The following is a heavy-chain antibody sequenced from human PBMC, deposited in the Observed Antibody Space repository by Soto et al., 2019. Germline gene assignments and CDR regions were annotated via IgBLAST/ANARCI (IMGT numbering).Heavy chain of an antibody. Sequence: SVKVSCKASGGTFSSYATSWVRQTPGQGLEWMGGIIPIFGTANYAQKFQGRVTITADESTSTAYMELSSLRSEDTAVYYCARVGYSSSYGMDVWGQGTTVTVSS. CDR2: IIPIFGTA. D-gene: IGHD6-13*01. CDR1: GGTFSSYA. J-gene: IGHJ6*02. V-gene: IGHV1-69*13. CDR3: ARVGYSSSYGMDV.